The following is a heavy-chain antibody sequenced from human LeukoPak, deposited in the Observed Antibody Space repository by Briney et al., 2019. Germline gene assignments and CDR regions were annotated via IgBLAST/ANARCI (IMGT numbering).Heavy chain of an antibody. CDR3: ARGQLGMTVHFDY. J-gene: IGHJ4*02. D-gene: IGHD7-27*01. Sequence: GGSLRLSCAASGFTFSSYSMNWVRQAPGKGLEWVSYISSSSSTIYYADSVKGRFTISRDNAKNSLYLQMNSLRAEDTAVYYCARGQLGMTVHFDYWGQGTLVTVSS. CDR2: ISSSSSTI. V-gene: IGHV3-48*04. CDR1: GFTFSSYS.